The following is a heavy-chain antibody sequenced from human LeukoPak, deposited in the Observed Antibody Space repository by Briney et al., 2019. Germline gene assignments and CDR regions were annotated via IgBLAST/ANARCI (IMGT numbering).Heavy chain of an antibody. D-gene: IGHD3-22*01. CDR2: IYYSGRT. CDR3: ARRRYYDGSGYLE. CDR1: GDSVNRSDSY. J-gene: IGHJ1*01. V-gene: IGHV4-39*01. Sequence: SETLSLTCSVSGDSVNRSDSYWDWIRQPPGKGLEWIGTIYYSGRTYYSPSLKSRVTMSVDPSNNQFSLNLRSVTAADTALYYCARRRYYDGSGYLEWGQGTLLSVSS.